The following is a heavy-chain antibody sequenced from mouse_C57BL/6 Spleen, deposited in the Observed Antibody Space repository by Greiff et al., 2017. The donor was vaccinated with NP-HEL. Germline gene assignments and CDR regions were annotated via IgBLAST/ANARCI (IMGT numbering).Heavy chain of an antibody. CDR1: GYTFTSYW. J-gene: IGHJ1*03. V-gene: IGHV1-55*01. CDR3: ASFDGYYGYFDV. D-gene: IGHD2-3*01. CDR2: IYPGTGST. Sequence: QVQLQQPGAELVKPRASVKMSCKASGYTFTSYWITWVKQRPGQGLEWIGDIYPGTGSTNYNEKFKSKATLTVDTSSSTAYMQLSSLTSEDSAVYYCASFDGYYGYFDVWGTGTTVTVSS.